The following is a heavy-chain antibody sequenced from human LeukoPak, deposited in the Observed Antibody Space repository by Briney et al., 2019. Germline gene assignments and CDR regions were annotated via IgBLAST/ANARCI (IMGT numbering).Heavy chain of an antibody. D-gene: IGHD3-10*01. CDR1: GGSFSDYY. V-gene: IGHV4-34*01. Sequence: SETLSLTCAVYGGSFSDYYWTWIRQSPGKGLEWIGEINHSGATDYNPSLKSRVTISVGTSKNQFSLKVRSVTAADTAVYYCARRVRGVIISFYYYNGMDVWGQGTTVSVSS. J-gene: IGHJ6*02. CDR3: ARRVRGVIISFYYYNGMDV. CDR2: INHSGAT.